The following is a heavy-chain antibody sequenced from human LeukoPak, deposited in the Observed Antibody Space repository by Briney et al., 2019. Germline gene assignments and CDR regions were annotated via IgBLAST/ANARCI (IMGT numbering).Heavy chain of an antibody. V-gene: IGHV1-58*02. CDR3: ARVDNTYYDSSGYYYHY. Sequence: SVKVSCKASGFTFTSSAMQWVRQARGQRLEWIGWIVVGSGNTNYAQKFQERVTITRDMSTSTAYMELRSLRSDDTAVYYCARVDNTYYDSSGYYYHYWGQGTLVTVSS. J-gene: IGHJ4*02. D-gene: IGHD3-22*01. CDR1: GFTFTSSA. CDR2: IVVGSGNT.